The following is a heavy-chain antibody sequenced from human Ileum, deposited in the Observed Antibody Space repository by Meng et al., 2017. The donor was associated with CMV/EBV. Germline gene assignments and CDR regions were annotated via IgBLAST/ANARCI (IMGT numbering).Heavy chain of an antibody. CDR3: ARRAGGITRTFFDF. V-gene: IGHV3-7*01. Sequence: SCAASGFTFTTYWMSWVRQAPGKGLEWVANTNEHDSDKYYVDAVKGRFTISRDNAKDSVYLQMTSLRAEDTAVYYCARRAGGITRTFFDFWGRGTPVTVSS. J-gene: IGHJ4*02. CDR1: GFTFTTYW. CDR2: TNEHDSDK. D-gene: IGHD1-20*01.